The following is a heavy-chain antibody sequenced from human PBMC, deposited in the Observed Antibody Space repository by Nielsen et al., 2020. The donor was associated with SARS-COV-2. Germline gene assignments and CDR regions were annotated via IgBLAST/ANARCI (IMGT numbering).Heavy chain of an antibody. CDR3: ARHSEYYYGMDV. V-gene: IGHV5-10-1*01. CDR1: GSSFTSYW. CDR2: IDPSDSYT. Sequence: GASLKISCKGSGSSFTSYWISWVRQMPGKGLEWMGRIDPSDSYTNYSPSFQGHVTISADKSISTAYLQWSSLKASDTAMYYCARHSEYYYGMDVWGQGTTVTVSS. D-gene: IGHD6-13*01. J-gene: IGHJ6*02.